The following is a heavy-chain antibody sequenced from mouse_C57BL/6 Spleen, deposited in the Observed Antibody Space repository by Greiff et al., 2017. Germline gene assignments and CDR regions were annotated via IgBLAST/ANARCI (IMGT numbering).Heavy chain of an antibody. V-gene: IGHV1-18*01. CDR2: INPDNGGT. J-gene: IGHJ4*01. CDR3: AIIYYGNYDAMDY. CDR1: GYTFTDYN. D-gene: IGHD2-1*01. Sequence: VQLKESGPELVKPGASVKIPCKASGYTFTDYNMDWVKQSHGKSLEWIGDINPDNGGTIYNQKFKGKATLTVDKSSSTAYMELRSLTSEDTAVYYCAIIYYGNYDAMDYWGQGTSVTVSS.